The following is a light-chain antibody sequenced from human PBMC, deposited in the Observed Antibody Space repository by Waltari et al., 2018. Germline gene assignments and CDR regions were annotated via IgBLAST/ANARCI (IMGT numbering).Light chain of an antibody. V-gene: IGLV1-44*01. Sequence: QSVLTQPPPASGTPGQRVTIPCSRGSAHIGSHTVFSSQQLPGSAPKLLIYANTKRPSGVPDRFSASKSGSSASLAITGLQSEDEADYYCAAWDDSLSGLNWLFGGGTKLTVL. CDR2: ANT. CDR3: AAWDDSLSGLNWL. J-gene: IGLJ3*02. CDR1: SAHIGSHT.